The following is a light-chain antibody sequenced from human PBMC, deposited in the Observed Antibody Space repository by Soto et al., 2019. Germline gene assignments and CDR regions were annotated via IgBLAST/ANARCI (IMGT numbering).Light chain of an antibody. CDR3: LQHNSYSWT. V-gene: IGKV1-9*01. J-gene: IGKJ1*01. CDR2: AAS. CDR1: QGISSY. Sequence: DIQLTQPPSFLSASVGDTVTIACRASQGISSYLAWYQQKPGKAPKLLIYAASTLQSGVPSRFSGSGSGTEFTLTISSLQPEDFATYYCLQHNSYSWTFGQGTKVDIK.